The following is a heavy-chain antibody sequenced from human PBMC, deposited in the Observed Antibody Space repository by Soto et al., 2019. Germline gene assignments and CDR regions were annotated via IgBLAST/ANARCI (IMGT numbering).Heavy chain of an antibody. CDR1: GFTFSSYG. D-gene: IGHD6-13*01. Sequence: QVQLVESGGGVVQPGRSLRLSCAASGFTFSSYGMHWVRQAPGKGLEWVAVIWYDGSNKYYADSVKGRFTISRDNSKNTLYLQMNSLRDEDTAVYYCARVAAAAGSFDYWGQGTLVTVSS. J-gene: IGHJ4*02. CDR3: ARVAAAAGSFDY. CDR2: IWYDGSNK. V-gene: IGHV3-33*01.